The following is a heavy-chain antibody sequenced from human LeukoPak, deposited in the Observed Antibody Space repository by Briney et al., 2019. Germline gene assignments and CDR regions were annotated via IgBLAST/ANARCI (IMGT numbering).Heavy chain of an antibody. Sequence: PGRSLRLSCAASGFTFSSYAMHWVRQAPGKGLEWVAVISYDGSNKYYADSVKGRFTISRDNSKNTLYLQMNSLRAEDTAVYYCAKSYYYDKLAYYWGQGTPVTVSS. J-gene: IGHJ4*02. CDR1: GFTFSSYA. CDR2: ISYDGSNK. D-gene: IGHD3-22*01. V-gene: IGHV3-30*18. CDR3: AKSYYYDKLAYY.